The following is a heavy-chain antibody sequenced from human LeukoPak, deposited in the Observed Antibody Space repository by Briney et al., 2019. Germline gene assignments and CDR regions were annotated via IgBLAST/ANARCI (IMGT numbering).Heavy chain of an antibody. D-gene: IGHD6-6*01. Sequence: SETLSLTCTVSGGPISSYYWRWIRQPPGKGLEWIGYIYYSGSTNYNPSLKSRVTISIDTSKNRFSLRLDSVTAADTAVYFCATTARHCSEYWGQGTLVTVSS. CDR3: ATTARHCSEY. CDR1: GGPISSYY. J-gene: IGHJ4*02. CDR2: IYYSGST. V-gene: IGHV4-59*08.